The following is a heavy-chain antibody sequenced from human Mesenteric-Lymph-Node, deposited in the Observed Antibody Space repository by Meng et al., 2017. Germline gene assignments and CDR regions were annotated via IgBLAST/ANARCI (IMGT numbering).Heavy chain of an antibody. Sequence: GESLKISCAASGFTFSSYEMNWVRQAPGKGLEWVSYISSSGSTIYYADSVKGRFTISRDNAKNSLYLQMNSLRAEDTAVYYCARGRYFDSSDYFDYWGQGTLVTVSS. D-gene: IGHD3-9*01. CDR2: ISSSGSTI. CDR1: GFTFSSYE. J-gene: IGHJ4*02. CDR3: ARGRYFDSSDYFDY. V-gene: IGHV3-48*03.